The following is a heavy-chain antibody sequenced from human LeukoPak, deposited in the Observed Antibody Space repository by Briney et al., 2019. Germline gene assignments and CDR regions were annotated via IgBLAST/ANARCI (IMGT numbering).Heavy chain of an antibody. Sequence: GASVKVSCKASGYTFTSYGISWVRQAPGQGLEWMGIINPSGHITNYAQKFQGRLTVTRDTPTSTVYMELSSLRSDDTAVYYCVRDNSIADRGWWFDPWGQGTLVTVSS. D-gene: IGHD1-14*01. CDR1: GYTFTSYG. V-gene: IGHV1-46*01. CDR3: VRDNSIADRGWWFDP. J-gene: IGHJ5*02. CDR2: INPSGHIT.